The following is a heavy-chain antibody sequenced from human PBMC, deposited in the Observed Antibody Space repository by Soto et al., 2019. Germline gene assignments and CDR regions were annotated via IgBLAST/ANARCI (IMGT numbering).Heavy chain of an antibody. CDR3: AVWFGDPNYYYMDV. CDR2: IIPILGIA. D-gene: IGHD3-10*01. V-gene: IGHV1-69*02. Sequence: QVQLVQSGAEVKKPGSSVKVSCKASGGTFSSYTISWVRQAPGQGLEWMGRIIPILGIANYAQKFQGRVTLTADKSTSTAYMELSSLRSEDTAVYYCAVWFGDPNYYYMDVWGKGTTVTVSS. J-gene: IGHJ6*03. CDR1: GGTFSSYT.